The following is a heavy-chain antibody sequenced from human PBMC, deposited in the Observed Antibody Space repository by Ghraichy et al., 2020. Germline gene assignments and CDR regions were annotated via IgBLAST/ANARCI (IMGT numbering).Heavy chain of an antibody. V-gene: IGHV3-23*01. CDR2: ISRSGGST. Sequence: GGSLRLSCAASGFTFTNYAMTWVRQAPGKGLEWVSAISRSGGSTYYADSVTGRFIISRDKFKNTVYLQMNSLRAEDTAVYYCAKGQDYFDYWGQGTLVTVSS. CDR1: GFTFTNYA. CDR3: AKGQDYFDY. J-gene: IGHJ4*02.